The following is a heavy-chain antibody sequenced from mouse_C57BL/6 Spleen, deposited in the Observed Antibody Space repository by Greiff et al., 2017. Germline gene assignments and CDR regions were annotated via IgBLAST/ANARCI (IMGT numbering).Heavy chain of an antibody. CDR1: GYTFTSYG. Sequence: VQLQQSGAELARPGASVKLSCKASGYTFTSYGISWVKQRTGQGLEWIGEIYPRSGNTYYNEKFKGKATLTADKSSSTAYMELRSLTSEDSAVYFCARGYYDYDGGNFDYWGQGTTLTVSS. V-gene: IGHV1-81*01. CDR3: ARGYYDYDGGNFDY. CDR2: IYPRSGNT. J-gene: IGHJ2*01. D-gene: IGHD2-4*01.